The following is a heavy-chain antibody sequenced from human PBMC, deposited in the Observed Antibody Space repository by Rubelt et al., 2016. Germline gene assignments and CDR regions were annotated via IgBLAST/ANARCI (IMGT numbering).Heavy chain of an antibody. V-gene: IGHV4-34*01. CDR2: INHSGGT. D-gene: IGHD1-26*01. CDR1: GGSFSGYY. Sequence: QVQLQQWGAGLLKPSETLSLTCAVYGGSFSGYYWSWIRQPPATGLEWIGEINHSGGTNYNPSLKSRFTISVDTSKNQFSLKLSSVTAADTAVYYCARGRGRIVGARFNDWGQGTLVTVSS. CDR3: ARGRGRIVGARFND. J-gene: IGHJ4*02.